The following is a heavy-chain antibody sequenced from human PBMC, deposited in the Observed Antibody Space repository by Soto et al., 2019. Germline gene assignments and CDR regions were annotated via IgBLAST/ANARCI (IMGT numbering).Heavy chain of an antibody. Sequence: HPVGSLRLSCAASGFTFSSYEMNWVRQAPGKGLEWVSYISSSGSTIYYADSVKGRFTISRDNAKNSLYLQMNSLRAEDTAVYYCARGKDYYDSSGYSWGRGTLVTVPQ. CDR2: ISSSGSTI. CDR1: GFTFSSYE. D-gene: IGHD3-22*01. CDR3: ARGKDYYDSSGYS. J-gene: IGHJ2*01. V-gene: IGHV3-48*03.